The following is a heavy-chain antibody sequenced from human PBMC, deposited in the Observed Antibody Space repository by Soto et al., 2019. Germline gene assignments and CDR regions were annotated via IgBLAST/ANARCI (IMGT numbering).Heavy chain of an antibody. J-gene: IGHJ4*02. CDR2: ISWNSGTI. CDR1: GFTFDDYA. Sequence: PGGSLRLSCAASGFTFDDYAMHWVRQAPGKGLERVSGISWNSGTIGYADSVKGRFTISRDNAKNSLYLQMNSLRAEDTALYYCAKGYNWNQMSYFDYWGQGTLVTVSS. CDR3: AKGYNWNQMSYFDY. D-gene: IGHD1-20*01. V-gene: IGHV3-9*01.